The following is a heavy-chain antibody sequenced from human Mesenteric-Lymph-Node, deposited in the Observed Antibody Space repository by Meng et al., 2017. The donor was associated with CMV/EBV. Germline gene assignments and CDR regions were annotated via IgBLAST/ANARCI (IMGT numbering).Heavy chain of an antibody. CDR3: ARGKMTAPYYFDY. CDR1: GGTFSNYA. D-gene: IGHD6-25*01. J-gene: IGHJ4*02. CDR2: SIPTLGIV. V-gene: IGHV1-69*10. Sequence: SVKVSCKASGGTFSNYAVSWVRLAPGQGLEWLGGSIPTLGIVNFAQKFQDRVTITTDESTSTAYMELSSLRSEDTAVYYCARGKMTAPYYFDYWGQGTLVTVSS.